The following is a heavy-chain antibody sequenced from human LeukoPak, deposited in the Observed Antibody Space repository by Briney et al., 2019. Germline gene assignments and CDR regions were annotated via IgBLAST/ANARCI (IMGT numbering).Heavy chain of an antibody. V-gene: IGHV3-74*01. CDR1: GFTFXXHW. CDR3: GRGTAGTYPGSDY. Sequence: RXSXXAXGFTFXXHWMHWVRQVPGKGLVWVSCINVDGSITSHADSVKGRFTISRDNAKNTLYLQLNSLRAEDTAVYYCGRGTAGTYPGSDYWGQGTLVTVSS. D-gene: IGHD1-26*01. J-gene: IGHJ4*02. CDR2: INVDGSIT.